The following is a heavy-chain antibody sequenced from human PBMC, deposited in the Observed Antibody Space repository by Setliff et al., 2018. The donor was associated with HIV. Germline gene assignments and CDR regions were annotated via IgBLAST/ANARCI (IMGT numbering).Heavy chain of an antibody. V-gene: IGHV4-61*02. CDR3: ARVPVLPAPRFDY. Sequence: SETLSLTCTVSGGSISSGSYYWSWIRQPAGKGLEWIGRINTSGSTNYNPSLKSRVTISVDTSKNQFSLKLSSVTAADTALYFCARVPVLPAPRFDYWGQRTLVTVSS. D-gene: IGHD2-2*01. CDR1: GGSISSGSYY. J-gene: IGHJ4*02. CDR2: INTSGST.